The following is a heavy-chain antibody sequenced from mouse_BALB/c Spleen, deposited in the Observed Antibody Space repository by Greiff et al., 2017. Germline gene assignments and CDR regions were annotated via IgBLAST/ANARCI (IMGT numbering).Heavy chain of an antibody. J-gene: IGHJ4*01. CDR3: ARLEMDY. V-gene: IGHV1-80*01. CDR1: GYAFSSYW. CDR2: IYPGDGDT. Sequence: QVQLKESGAELVRPGSSVKISCKASGYAFSSYWMNWVKQRPGQGLEWIGQIYPGDGDTNYNGKFKGKATLTADKSSSTAYMQFSSLTSEDSAVYFCARLEMDYWGQGTSVTVSS.